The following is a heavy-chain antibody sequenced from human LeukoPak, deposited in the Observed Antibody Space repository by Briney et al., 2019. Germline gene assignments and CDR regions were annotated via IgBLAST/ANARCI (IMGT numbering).Heavy chain of an antibody. CDR3: ARDGSGSYCDY. CDR2: IWYDGSNE. Sequence: GGSLRLSCAASGFTFSTYGMHWVRQAPGKGLEWVALIWYDGSNEYYADSVKGRFTISRDNSKNTLYLQTNSLRAEDTAVYYCARDGSGSYCDYWGQGTLVTVSS. D-gene: IGHD1-26*01. V-gene: IGHV3-33*01. J-gene: IGHJ4*02. CDR1: GFTFSTYG.